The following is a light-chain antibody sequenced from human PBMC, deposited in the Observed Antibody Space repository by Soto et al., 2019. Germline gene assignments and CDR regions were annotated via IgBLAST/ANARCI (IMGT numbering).Light chain of an antibody. CDR3: SSYTTSSTLV. Sequence: QSALTQPASVSGSPGQSITISCTGTSSDVGAYNYVSWYQQLPDKAPKLMIYDVTYRPSGVSNRFSGSKSGNTASLTISGLQAEDEADYFCSSYTTSSTLVFGGGTKLTVL. CDR1: SSDVGAYNY. CDR2: DVT. V-gene: IGLV2-14*01. J-gene: IGLJ3*02.